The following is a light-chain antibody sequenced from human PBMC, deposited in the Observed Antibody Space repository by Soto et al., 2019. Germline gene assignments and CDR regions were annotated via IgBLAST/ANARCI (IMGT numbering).Light chain of an antibody. J-gene: IGKJ1*01. CDR2: GAY. Sequence: EIVLTQSPGTLSLSPGESATLSCRDSQSVSSRYLAWYKKTTGQDTRLLIYGAYSRDTGIPDRLSGSGSGTDFTLTISRLEPEDFAVYYCQQYGSSPWTFGQGTKVDIK. CDR1: QSVSSRY. V-gene: IGKV3-20*01. CDR3: QQYGSSPWT.